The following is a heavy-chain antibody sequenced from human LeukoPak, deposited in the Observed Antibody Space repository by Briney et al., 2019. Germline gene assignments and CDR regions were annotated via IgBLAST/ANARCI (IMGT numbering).Heavy chain of an antibody. V-gene: IGHV4-61*02. D-gene: IGHD2-8*01. J-gene: IGHJ5*02. CDR3: ARGFMVYRGEDWFDP. Sequence: PSQTLSLTCTVSGGSISSGTYYWSWIRQPAGKGLEWIGRIYTSGSTNYNPSLRSRVTISVDTSKNQFSLKLSSVTAADTAMYYCARGFMVYRGEDWFDPWGQGTLVTVSS. CDR1: GGSISSGTYY. CDR2: IYTSGST.